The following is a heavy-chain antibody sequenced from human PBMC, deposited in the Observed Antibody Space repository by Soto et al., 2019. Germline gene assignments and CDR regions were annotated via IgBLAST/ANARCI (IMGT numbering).Heavy chain of an antibody. D-gene: IGHD6-25*01. V-gene: IGHV3-72*01. Sequence: EVQLVESGGGLVQPGGSLRLSCAASGFTLSDHYLDWVRQAPGKGLEWVGRIRNRVKSFTTAYAASVRGRFTFSRDDSTNSLYLQMNSLKTDATAVYYCARAATPDSTGYDYWGQGTLVTVSS. J-gene: IGHJ4*02. CDR1: GFTLSDHY. CDR3: ARAATPDSTGYDY. CDR2: IRNRVKSFTT.